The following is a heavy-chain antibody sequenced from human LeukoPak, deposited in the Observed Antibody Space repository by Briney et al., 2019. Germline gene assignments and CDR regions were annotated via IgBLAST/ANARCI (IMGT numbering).Heavy chain of an antibody. V-gene: IGHV1-69*13. CDR1: GGAFSSFA. CDR2: IIPIFVTP. CDR3: AKEGYTSGWYRY. Sequence: GASVKVSCKASGGAFSSFAINWVRQTPGQGLEWMGGIIPIFVTPSYAQKFQGRITITADESTSTAYMELSSLRSEDTAVYYCAKEGYTSGWYRYWGQGTLVTVSS. D-gene: IGHD6-19*01. J-gene: IGHJ4*02.